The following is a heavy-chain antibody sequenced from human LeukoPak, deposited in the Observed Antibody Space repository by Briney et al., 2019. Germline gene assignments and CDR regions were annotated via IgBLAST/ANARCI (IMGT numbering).Heavy chain of an antibody. CDR1: GFIFSSSV. CDR2: ISHDGGNK. V-gene: IGHV3-30*04. D-gene: IGHD6-6*01. CDR3: ARVVVSSSSDYFDY. Sequence: GRSLRLSCAASGFIFSSSVMHWVRQAPGKGLEWVAVISHDGGNKYYADSVKGRFTISRDNSKNTLYLQMNSLRAEDTAVYYCARVVVSSSSDYFDYWGQGTLVTASS. J-gene: IGHJ4*02.